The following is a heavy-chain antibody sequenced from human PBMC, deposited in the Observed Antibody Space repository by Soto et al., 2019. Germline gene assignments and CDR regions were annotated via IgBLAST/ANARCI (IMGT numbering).Heavy chain of an antibody. V-gene: IGHV3-9*01. Sequence: EVQLVESGGGLVQPGRSLRLSCAASGFTFDDYAMHWVRQAPGKGLEWVSGISWNSGSIGYADSVKGRFTISRDNAKNSLYLQMNSLRAEDTALYYCARDRKGSSEEGYYYGMDVWGQGTTVTVSS. CDR1: GFTFDDYA. CDR2: ISWNSGSI. D-gene: IGHD6-6*01. J-gene: IGHJ6*02. CDR3: ARDRKGSSEEGYYYGMDV.